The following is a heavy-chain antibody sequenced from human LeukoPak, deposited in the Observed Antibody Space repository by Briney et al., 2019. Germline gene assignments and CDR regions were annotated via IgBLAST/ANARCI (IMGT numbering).Heavy chain of an antibody. CDR1: GFTFSSYA. CDR2: ISGSGGST. J-gene: IGHJ4*02. V-gene: IGHV3-23*01. CDR3: AKSRYNWNAVPYFDY. Sequence: QSGGSLRLFCAASGFTFSSYAMSWVRQAPGKGLEWVSAISGSGGSTYYADSVKGRFTISRDNSKNTLYLQMNSLRAEDTAVYYCAKSRYNWNAVPYFDYWGQGTLVTVSS. D-gene: IGHD1-1*01.